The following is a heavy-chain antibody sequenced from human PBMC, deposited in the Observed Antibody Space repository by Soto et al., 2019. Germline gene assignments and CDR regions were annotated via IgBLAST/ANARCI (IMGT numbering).Heavy chain of an antibody. J-gene: IGHJ6*02. V-gene: IGHV3-23*01. CDR2: ISDDGAST. CDR1: GFTFSDNA. CDR3: AKSLSTAVNYGLDV. Sequence: EVQLLESGGGLVQPGGSLRLSCGASGFTFSDNAMTWVRQAPGKGLEWVSSISDDGASTYYADSVKGRFTISRDNSKNTLFLQMSSLGAEYTAVYYCAKSLSTAVNYGLDVWGQGTSVTVSS. D-gene: IGHD2-2*01.